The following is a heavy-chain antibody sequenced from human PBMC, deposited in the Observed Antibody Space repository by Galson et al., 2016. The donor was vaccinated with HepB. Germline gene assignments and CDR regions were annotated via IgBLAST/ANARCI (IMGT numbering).Heavy chain of an antibody. CDR3: ARENYYDQNHFDY. J-gene: IGHJ4*02. V-gene: IGHV3-33*01. CDR2: TYYDGSNK. Sequence: SLRLSCAASGFTFSSYGMHWVRQAPGKGLEWVAVTYYDGSNKYYADSVRGRFTISRDNSKNTVYLQMNSLRAEDTAVYYCARENYYDQNHFDYLGQGTLITVSS. D-gene: IGHD3-22*01. CDR1: GFTFSSYG.